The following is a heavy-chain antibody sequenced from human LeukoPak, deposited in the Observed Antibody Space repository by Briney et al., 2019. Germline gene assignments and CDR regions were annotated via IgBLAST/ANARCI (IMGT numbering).Heavy chain of an antibody. CDR1: GFTFSSYS. Sequence: PGGSLRLSCAASGFTFSSYSMNWVSQAPGKGLEWVSSISSSSSYIYYADSVKGRFTISRDNAKNSLYLQMNSLRAEDTAVYYCARDTDSSGYYYLSYFDYWGQGTLVTVSS. CDR3: ARDTDSSGYYYLSYFDY. D-gene: IGHD3-22*01. CDR2: ISSSSSYI. V-gene: IGHV3-21*01. J-gene: IGHJ4*02.